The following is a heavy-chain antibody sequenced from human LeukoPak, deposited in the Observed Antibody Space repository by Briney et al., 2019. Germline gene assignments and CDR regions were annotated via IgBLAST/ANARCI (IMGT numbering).Heavy chain of an antibody. J-gene: IGHJ4*02. Sequence: GGSLRLSCAASGFTFRSYWMSWVRQAPGKGLEWVANIKQDGSEKYYVDSVKGRFTISRDNAKNSLYLQMNSLRAEDTAVYYCAREYTYGSGTVDTFDYWGQGTLVTVSS. CDR3: AREYTYGSGTVDTFDY. V-gene: IGHV3-7*03. CDR1: GFTFRSYW. CDR2: IKQDGSEK. D-gene: IGHD3-10*01.